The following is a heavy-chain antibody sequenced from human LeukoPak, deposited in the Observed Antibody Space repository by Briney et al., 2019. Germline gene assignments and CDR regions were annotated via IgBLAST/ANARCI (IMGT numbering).Heavy chain of an antibody. CDR2: ISGSGGST. Sequence: GGSLRLSCAASGFTFSSYAMSWVRQAPGKGLEWVSAISGSGGSTYYADSVKGRFTISRDNAKNSLYLQMNSLRAEDTAVYYCARVVEQLVYFDYWGQGTLVTVSS. CDR1: GFTFSSYA. J-gene: IGHJ4*02. V-gene: IGHV3-23*01. CDR3: ARVVEQLVYFDY. D-gene: IGHD6-6*01.